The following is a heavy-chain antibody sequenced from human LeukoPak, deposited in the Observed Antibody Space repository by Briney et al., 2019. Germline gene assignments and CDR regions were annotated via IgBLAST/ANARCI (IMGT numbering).Heavy chain of an antibody. CDR1: GFRFSGSW. V-gene: IGHV3-74*03. J-gene: IGHJ4*02. CDR3: IRGLGRGSDY. Sequence: GGSLRLSCAASGFRFSGSWMHWVRQAPAKGLVWVSRINSDGSTTTYADSVQGRFTISRDNAKNTLYLQMNSLRAEDTAVYYCIRGLGRGSDYWGLGALVTVTS. CDR2: INSDGSTT. D-gene: IGHD3-10*01.